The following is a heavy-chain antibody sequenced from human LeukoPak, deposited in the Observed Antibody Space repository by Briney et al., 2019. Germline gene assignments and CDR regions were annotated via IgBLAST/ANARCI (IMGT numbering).Heavy chain of an antibody. CDR3: ARVEGSYCGGDCARGVGAFDI. CDR2: MNPNSGNT. V-gene: IGHV1-8*03. CDR1: GYTFTSYD. D-gene: IGHD2-21*01. Sequence: ASVKVSCKASGYTFTSYDINWVRQATGQGLEWMGWMNPNSGNTGYAQKFQGRVTITADESTSTAYMELSSLRSEDTAVYYCARVEGSYCGGDCARGVGAFDIWGQGTMVTVSS. J-gene: IGHJ3*02.